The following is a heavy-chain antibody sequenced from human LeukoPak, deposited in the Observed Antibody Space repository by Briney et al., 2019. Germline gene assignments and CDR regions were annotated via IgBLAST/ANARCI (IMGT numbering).Heavy chain of an antibody. Sequence: SETLSLTCTVSGYSISSGYHWGWIRQPPGKGLEWIGYIYYSGSTNYNPSPKSRVTISVDTSKNQFSLKLSSVTAADTAVYYCARVYGDYPYYYYYYMDVWGKGTTVTISS. CDR1: GYSISSGYH. D-gene: IGHD4-17*01. V-gene: IGHV4-61*01. CDR2: IYYSGST. CDR3: ARVYGDYPYYYYYYMDV. J-gene: IGHJ6*03.